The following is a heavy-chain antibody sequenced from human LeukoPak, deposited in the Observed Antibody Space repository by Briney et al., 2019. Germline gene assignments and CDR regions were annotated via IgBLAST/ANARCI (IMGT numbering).Heavy chain of an antibody. Sequence: GGSVRLSCAASGFTFITYSMNWVRQAPGMGLEWVSSISSSSYIYYADSVKGRFTISRDNAKNSLYLQMNSLRAEDTAVYYCARDLYGDYSFDYWGQGALVTVSS. J-gene: IGHJ4*02. CDR1: GFTFITYS. CDR3: ARDLYGDYSFDY. CDR2: ISSSSYI. D-gene: IGHD4-17*01. V-gene: IGHV3-21*01.